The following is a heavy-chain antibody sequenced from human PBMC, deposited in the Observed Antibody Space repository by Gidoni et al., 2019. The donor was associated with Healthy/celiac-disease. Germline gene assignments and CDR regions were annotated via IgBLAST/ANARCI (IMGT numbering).Heavy chain of an antibody. CDR1: GGSFSGYY. J-gene: IGHJ5*02. D-gene: IGHD3-10*01. CDR2: INHSGST. V-gene: IGHV4-34*01. CDR3: ARSRRGYYGSGSYSYNWFDP. Sequence: QVQLQQWGAGLLKPSETLSLTCAVYGGSFSGYYWSWIRQPPGKGLEWIGEINHSGSTNYNPSLKGRVTISVDTSKNQFSLKLSSVTAADTAVYYCARSRRGYYGSGSYSYNWFDPWGQGTLVTVSS.